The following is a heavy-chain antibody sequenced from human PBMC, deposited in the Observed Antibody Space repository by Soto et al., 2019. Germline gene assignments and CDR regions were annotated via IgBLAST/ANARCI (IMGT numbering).Heavy chain of an antibody. J-gene: IGHJ6*02. V-gene: IGHV3-23*01. CDR1: GFTFSSYA. CDR2: ISGSGGST. D-gene: IGHD6-19*01. Sequence: GESLKISCAASGFTFSSYAMSWVRQAPGKGLEWVSAISGSGGSTYYADSVKGRFTISRDNSKNTLYLQMNSLRAEDTAVYYCAKSGWYYYYGMDVWGQGTTVTVSS. CDR3: AKSGWYYYYGMDV.